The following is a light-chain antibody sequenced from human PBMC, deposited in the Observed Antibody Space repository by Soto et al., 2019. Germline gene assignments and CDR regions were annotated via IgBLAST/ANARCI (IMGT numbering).Light chain of an antibody. Sequence: DIVMTQSPDSLAVSLGERATINCRSSQSVLYSSTNKNYLAWYQQKPGQPPKLLIYWASTRESGVPDRFSGTGSGRDLTLTISSLQADDVPVYHCQQYYSPLWTFVQRTKVDIK. CDR1: QSVLYSSTNKNY. CDR2: WAS. J-gene: IGKJ1*01. V-gene: IGKV4-1*01. CDR3: QQYYSPLWT.